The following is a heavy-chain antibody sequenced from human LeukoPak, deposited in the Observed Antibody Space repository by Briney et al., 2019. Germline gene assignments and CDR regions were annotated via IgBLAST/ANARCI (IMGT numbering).Heavy chain of an antibody. J-gene: IGHJ4*02. Sequence: GESLKISCKGSGYSFTSYWIGWVRQMPGKGLEWKGIIYPGDSDTRYSPSFQGQVTISADKSISTAYLQWSSLKASDTAMYYCASSTYYYDSSGYYYGSFDYWGQGTLVTVSS. CDR3: ASSTYYYDSSGYYYGSFDY. CDR1: GYSFTSYW. D-gene: IGHD3-22*01. CDR2: IYPGDSDT. V-gene: IGHV5-51*01.